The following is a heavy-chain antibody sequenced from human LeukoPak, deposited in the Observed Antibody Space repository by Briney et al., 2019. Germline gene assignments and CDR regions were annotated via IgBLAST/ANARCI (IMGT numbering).Heavy chain of an antibody. CDR1: GYTFTGYY. Sequence: GASVKVSCKASGYTFTGYYIHWVRQAPGQGLEWMGWINPNSGGTRYAQKFQGRVTMTRDTSISTAYMELSRLRSDDTAVYYCARPHDPYIWGSYCFDYWGQGTLVTVSS. J-gene: IGHJ4*02. V-gene: IGHV1-2*02. D-gene: IGHD3-16*01. CDR3: ARPHDPYIWGSYCFDY. CDR2: INPNSGGT.